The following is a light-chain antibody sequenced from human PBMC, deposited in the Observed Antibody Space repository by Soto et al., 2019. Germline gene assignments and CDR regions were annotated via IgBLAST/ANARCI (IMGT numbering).Light chain of an antibody. J-gene: IGKJ2*01. V-gene: IGKV1-39*01. CDR2: AAS. CDR1: QTISNY. CDR3: QQSDSIPFT. Sequence: DIQMTQSPSSLSASVGDRVTITCRTSQTISNYFNWYQQKPGKAPKLLIYAASSLQSVVPSRFSGSGSGTDFTLTISSLQPEDFATYYCQQSDSIPFTFGQGTKLEIK.